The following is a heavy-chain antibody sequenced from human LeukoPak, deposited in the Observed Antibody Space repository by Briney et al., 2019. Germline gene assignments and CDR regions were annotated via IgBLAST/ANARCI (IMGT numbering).Heavy chain of an antibody. CDR3: AREYYLSE. CDR1: GGSISSSSYY. D-gene: IGHD3-10*01. V-gene: IGHV4-39*07. Sequence: SETLSLTCTVSGGSISSSSYYWGWIRQPPGKGLEWIGEINRSGGTNYNPSLKSRVTISVDTSKNQFSLKLNSVTAADTAVYYCAREYYLSEWGQGTMVTVSS. J-gene: IGHJ3*01. CDR2: INRSGGT.